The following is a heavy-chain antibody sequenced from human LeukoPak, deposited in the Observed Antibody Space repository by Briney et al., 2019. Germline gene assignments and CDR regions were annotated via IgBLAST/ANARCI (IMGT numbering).Heavy chain of an antibody. Sequence: PGGSLRLSCAASGFSFSNYGMHWVRQAPGKGLEWVAVIWYDGSNKYYADSVKGRFTISRDNSKNTLYLQMNSLRAEDTAVYYCAKEVEQWLAGFDYWGQGTLVTVSS. CDR3: AKEVEQWLAGFDY. D-gene: IGHD6-19*01. J-gene: IGHJ4*02. CDR2: IWYDGSNK. V-gene: IGHV3-33*06. CDR1: GFSFSNYG.